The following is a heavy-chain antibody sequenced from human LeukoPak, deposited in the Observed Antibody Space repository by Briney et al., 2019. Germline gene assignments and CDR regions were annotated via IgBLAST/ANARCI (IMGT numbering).Heavy chain of an antibody. CDR1: GFTFSSYG. D-gene: IGHD5-18*01. CDR3: ARGPKSVRIQLWLLHY. CDR2: ISYDGSNK. V-gene: IGHV3-30*03. Sequence: PGGSLRLSCAASGFTFSSYGMHWVRQAPGKGLEWVAVISYDGSNKYYADSVKGRFTISRDNAKNSLYLQMNSLRAEDTAVYYCARGPKSVRIQLWLLHYWGQGTLVTVSS. J-gene: IGHJ4*02.